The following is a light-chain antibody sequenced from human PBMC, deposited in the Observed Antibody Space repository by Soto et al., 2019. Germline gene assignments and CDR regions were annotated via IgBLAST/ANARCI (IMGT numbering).Light chain of an antibody. CDR2: TNN. V-gene: IGLV1-44*01. J-gene: IGLJ1*01. CDR3: APWDNSLNGNV. Sequence: QSVLSQPPSVSGTPAQRVTISCSGRSSNIGSDAVNWYQQLPGTAPKLLIYTNNQRPSGVPDRFSGSKSGTSASLAISGLQSEDEADYYCAPWDNSLNGNVFGAGTKVTVL. CDR1: SSNIGSDA.